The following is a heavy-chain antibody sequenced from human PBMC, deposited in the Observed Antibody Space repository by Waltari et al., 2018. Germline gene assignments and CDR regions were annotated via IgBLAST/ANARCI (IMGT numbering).Heavy chain of an antibody. CDR2: IRSDGSKK. V-gene: IGHV3-30*02. Sequence: QVRLVESGGGLVPPGGSLRLSCAASGFIFSRCDMHWVRQAPGKGLEWLTRIRSDGSKKCYADSVKDRITISRDNSKNILFLQMDGLRAEDTAIYYCATDISVLSPFSWGPGILVTVSS. CDR1: GFIFSRCD. CDR3: ATDISVLSPFS. J-gene: IGHJ5*02. D-gene: IGHD3-9*01.